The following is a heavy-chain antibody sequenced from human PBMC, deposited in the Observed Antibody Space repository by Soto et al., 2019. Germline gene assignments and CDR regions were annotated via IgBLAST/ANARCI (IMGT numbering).Heavy chain of an antibody. D-gene: IGHD3-10*01. CDR3: ARDSARTYFYYGMDV. CDR1: GYSISSGYY. Sequence: SETLSLTCAVSGYSISSGYYWGWIRQPPGKGLEWIGSIYHSGSTYYNPSLKSRVTISVDTSKNQFSLKLSSVTAADTAVYYCARDSARTYFYYGMDVWGQGTTVTVSS. V-gene: IGHV4-38-2*02. J-gene: IGHJ6*02. CDR2: IYHSGST.